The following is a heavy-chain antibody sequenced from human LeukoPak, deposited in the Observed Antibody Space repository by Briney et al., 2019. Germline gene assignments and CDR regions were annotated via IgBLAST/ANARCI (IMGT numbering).Heavy chain of an antibody. CDR2: INPNSGGT. CDR1: GYTFTGYH. D-gene: IGHD3-10*01. J-gene: IGHJ4*02. V-gene: IGHV1-2*02. Sequence: ASVKVSCKASGYTFTGYHMHWVRQAPGQGLEWMGWINPNSGGTNYAQKFQGRVTMTRDTSISTAYMELSRLRSDDTAVYYCARDLPDSYYYGSGTSFSLPDYWGQGTLVTVSS. CDR3: ARDLPDSYYYGSGTSFSLPDY.